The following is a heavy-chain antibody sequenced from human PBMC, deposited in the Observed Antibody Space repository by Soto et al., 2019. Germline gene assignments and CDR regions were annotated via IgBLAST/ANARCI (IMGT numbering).Heavy chain of an antibody. J-gene: IGHJ5*02. CDR1: GFTFSSYG. CDR2: ISYDGIKK. V-gene: IGHV3-30*18. D-gene: IGHD3-3*01. Sequence: QVQLVESGGGVVQPGRSLRVSCAVSGFTFSSYGMHWVRQAPGQGLEWVAVISYDGIKKYYADFVKGRFTISRDNSKNTLYLQMNSLRAEDTAVYHCAKDQHSGYYDFWSAYSAGWFDPWGQGTLVTVSS. CDR3: AKDQHSGYYDFWSAYSAGWFDP.